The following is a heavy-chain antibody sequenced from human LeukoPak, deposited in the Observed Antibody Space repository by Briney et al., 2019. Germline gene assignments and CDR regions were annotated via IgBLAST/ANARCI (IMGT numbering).Heavy chain of an antibody. Sequence: SETLSLTCTVSGGSISSSSYYWGWIRQPPGKGLEWIGEINHSGSTNYNPSLKSRVTISVDTSKNQFSLKLSSVTAADTAVYYCARGRVGDYYDSTPPNVTPYYFDYWGQGTLVTVSS. J-gene: IGHJ4*02. V-gene: IGHV4-39*07. D-gene: IGHD3-22*01. CDR3: ARGRVGDYYDSTPPNVTPYYFDY. CDR1: GGSISSSSYY. CDR2: INHSGST.